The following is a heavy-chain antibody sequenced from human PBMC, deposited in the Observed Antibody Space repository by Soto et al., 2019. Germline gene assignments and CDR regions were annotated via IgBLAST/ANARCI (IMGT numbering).Heavy chain of an antibody. CDR2: IWYDGSTK. CDR1: GFSFITYG. CDR3: VRDRSPAAPEHHYGMAV. Sequence: GGSLRLSCAASGFSFITYGMHWVLQAPCKGLEWVAVIWYDGSTKYYADSVKGRFTISRDNSKNTLNLQMNSLRVEDTAVYYCVRDRSPAAPEHHYGMAVWGQGTTVTVSS. J-gene: IGHJ6*02. D-gene: IGHD2-2*01. V-gene: IGHV3-33*01.